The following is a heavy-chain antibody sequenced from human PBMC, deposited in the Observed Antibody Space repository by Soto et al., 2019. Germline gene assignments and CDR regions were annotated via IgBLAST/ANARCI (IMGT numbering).Heavy chain of an antibody. CDR2: IYYSGST. Sequence: SETLSLTCAVSGYSISSSKWWGWIRQPPGKGLEWIGYIYYSGSTYYNPSLKSRVTISVDRSKNQFSLKLSSVTAADTAVYYCARDLRFRGFYGMDVWGQGTTVTVSS. V-gene: IGHV4-28*03. J-gene: IGHJ6*02. CDR1: GYSISSSKW. D-gene: IGHD3-10*01. CDR3: ARDLRFRGFYGMDV.